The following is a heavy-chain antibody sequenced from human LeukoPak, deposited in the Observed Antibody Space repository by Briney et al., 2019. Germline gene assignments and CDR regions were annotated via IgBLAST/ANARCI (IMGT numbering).Heavy chain of an antibody. V-gene: IGHV3-30*02. CDR1: GFTFSSYG. D-gene: IGHD2-2*01. CDR2: IRYDGSNK. CDR3: AKSGQAIVVVPVD. J-gene: IGHJ4*02. Sequence: PGGSLRLSCAASGFTFSSYGMHWVRQAPGKGLEWVAFIRYDGSNKYYADSVKGRFTISRDNSKNTLYLQMNSLRAEDTAVYYCAKSGQAIVVVPVDWGQGTLVTVSS.